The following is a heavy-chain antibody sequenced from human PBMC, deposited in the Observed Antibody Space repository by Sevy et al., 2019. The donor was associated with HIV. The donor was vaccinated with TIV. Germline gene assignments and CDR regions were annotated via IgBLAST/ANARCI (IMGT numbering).Heavy chain of an antibody. CDR2: ISDRGHIT. CDR3: VAVHPSGVPVNYHYGLDL. D-gene: IGHD2-8*01. CDR1: GFTFSDYD. V-gene: IGHV3-30*03. Sequence: GGSLRLSCEASGFTFSDYDMNWVRQAPGKGLEWLSFISDRGHITFYGDSVRGRSTISRDNAKNSLYLQVNSLKTEDAAVDYCVAVHPSGVPVNYHYGLDLWGQGTTVTVSS. J-gene: IGHJ6*02.